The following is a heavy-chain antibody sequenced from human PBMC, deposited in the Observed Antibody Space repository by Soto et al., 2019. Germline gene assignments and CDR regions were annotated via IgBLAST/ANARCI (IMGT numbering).Heavy chain of an antibody. CDR2: IYYSGST. Sequence: SETLSLTCTVSGGSISSGGYYWSWIRQHPGKGLEWIGYIYYSGSTYYNPSLKSRVTISVDTSKNQFSLKLSSVTAADTAVYYCARDRYDSLTGYPNWFDPWGQGTLVTVSS. V-gene: IGHV4-31*03. D-gene: IGHD3-9*01. CDR3: ARDRYDSLTGYPNWFDP. J-gene: IGHJ5*02. CDR1: GGSISSGGYY.